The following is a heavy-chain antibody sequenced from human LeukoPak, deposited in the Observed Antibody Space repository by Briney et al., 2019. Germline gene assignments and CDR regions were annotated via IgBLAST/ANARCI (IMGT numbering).Heavy chain of an antibody. CDR3: ARGYVYFDY. V-gene: IGHV4-39*07. CDR1: SGSIKNSNYY. Sequence: PSETLSLTCTVSSGSIKNSNYYWGWIRQPPGKGLEWIGSIYYSGSTYYNPSLKSRVTISVDTSKNQFSLKLSSVTAADTAVYYCARGYVYFDYWGQGTLVTVSS. D-gene: IGHD1-1*01. J-gene: IGHJ4*02. CDR2: IYYSGST.